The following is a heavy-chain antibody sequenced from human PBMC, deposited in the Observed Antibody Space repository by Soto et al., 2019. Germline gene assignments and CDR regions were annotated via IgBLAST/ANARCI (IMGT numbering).Heavy chain of an antibody. Sequence: QVQLQESGPGLVKPSQTLSLTCTVSGASISSGGYYWGWIRQHPGKGLEWLGFIYYIGTSYYNPSLESRITLSLDTSKNHFSLHLTSVTAADTAVYYCARVLRDVLSDRYYWYFDLWGRGTLVTVSS. CDR2: IYYIGTS. J-gene: IGHJ2*01. V-gene: IGHV4-31*03. D-gene: IGHD3-16*02. CDR3: ARVLRDVLSDRYYWYFDL. CDR1: GASISSGGYY.